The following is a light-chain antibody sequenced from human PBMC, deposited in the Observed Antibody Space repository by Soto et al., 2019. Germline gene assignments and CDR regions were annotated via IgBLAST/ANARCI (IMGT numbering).Light chain of an antibody. CDR1: SSDIGGYTY. V-gene: IGLV2-8*01. J-gene: IGLJ1*01. CDR2: EVN. Sequence: QSALTQPPSASGSPGQSVTISCTGTSSDIGGYTYVSWYQQHPGKAPKLMLYEVNKRPSGVPDRFSGSKSGNTASLSVSGLQAEDEADYYCSSYAGSSTPYVFGTGTKLTVL. CDR3: SSYAGSSTPYV.